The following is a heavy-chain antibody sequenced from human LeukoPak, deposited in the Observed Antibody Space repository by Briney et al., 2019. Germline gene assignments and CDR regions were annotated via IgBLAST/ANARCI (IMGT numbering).Heavy chain of an antibody. Sequence: GGSLRLSCAASVFIFNNYAMHWVRQAPAKGLEWVAVISNDGTKKNYADSVKDRCIISRHNSKNMLYLEMNSLRGEDTAMYYCARGTHKWELGNRFDYWGQGTLVTVSS. CDR2: ISNDGTKK. CDR1: VFIFNNYA. J-gene: IGHJ4*02. V-gene: IGHV3-30*04. CDR3: ARGTHKWELGNRFDY. D-gene: IGHD1-26*01.